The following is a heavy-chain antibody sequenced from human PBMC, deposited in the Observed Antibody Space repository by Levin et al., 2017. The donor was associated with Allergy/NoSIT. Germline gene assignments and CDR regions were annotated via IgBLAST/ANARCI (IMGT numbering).Heavy chain of an antibody. J-gene: IGHJ6*03. V-gene: IGHV3-30*18. CDR1: GFTFSSYG. D-gene: IGHD3-10*01. CDR2: ISKDESNK. Sequence: GGSLRLSCAASGFTFSSYGMHWVRQAPGKGLEWVAVISKDESNKYYADSVKGRFTISRDNSKNTLYLQMNSLRAEDTALYYCAKDRKVRGVNNPYYYYYMDVWGKGATVTVSS. CDR3: AKDRKVRGVNNPYYYYYMDV.